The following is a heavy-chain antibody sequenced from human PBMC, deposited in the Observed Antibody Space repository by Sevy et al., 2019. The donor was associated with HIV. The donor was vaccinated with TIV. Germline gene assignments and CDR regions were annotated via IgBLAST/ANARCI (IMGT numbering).Heavy chain of an antibody. Sequence: VKVSCQAPGSTFRNYAISWVRQAPGQGLEWMGGIIPIFGTTNFPQRFQGRVTLTADESTSTVHMEVNSLRSEDTAVYYCARATIGGYCSGGSCYYFDYWGQGTLVTVSS. J-gene: IGHJ4*02. CDR1: GSTFRNYA. D-gene: IGHD2-15*01. CDR2: IIPIFGTT. V-gene: IGHV1-69*13. CDR3: ARATIGGYCSGGSCYYFDY.